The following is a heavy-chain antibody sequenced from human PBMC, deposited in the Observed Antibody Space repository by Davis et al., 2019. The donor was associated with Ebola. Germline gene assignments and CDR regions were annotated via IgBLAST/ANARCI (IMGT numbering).Heavy chain of an antibody. V-gene: IGHV3-23*01. CDR1: GFTFSSYA. CDR3: AKDLGYCTGGVCYKWGFGWFDP. Sequence: GESLKISCAASGFTFSSYAMSWVRQAPGKGLEWVSAISGSGGSTYYADSVKGRFTISRDNSKNTLYLQMNSLRAEDTAVYYCAKDLGYCTGGVCYKWGFGWFDPWGQGTLVTVSS. D-gene: IGHD2-8*02. CDR2: ISGSGGST. J-gene: IGHJ5*02.